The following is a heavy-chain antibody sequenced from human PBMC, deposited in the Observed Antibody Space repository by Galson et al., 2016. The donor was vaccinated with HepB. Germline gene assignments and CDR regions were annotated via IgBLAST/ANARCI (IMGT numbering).Heavy chain of an antibody. CDR1: GFPFSSYT. CDR3: ARGGGHSYGWGGY. D-gene: IGHD5-18*01. CDR2: ISSSSGTI. Sequence: SLRLSCAASGFPFSSYTMNWVRQAPGKGLEWVSFISSSSGTIYYADSVKGRFTISRDNAKNSLYLQMNSLRDEDTAVYYCARGGGHSYGWGGYWGPGTLLTVSS. J-gene: IGHJ4*02. V-gene: IGHV3-48*02.